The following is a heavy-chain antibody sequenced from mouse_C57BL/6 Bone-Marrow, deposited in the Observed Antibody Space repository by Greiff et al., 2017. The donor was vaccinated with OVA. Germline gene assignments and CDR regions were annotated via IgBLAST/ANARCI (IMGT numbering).Heavy chain of an antibody. CDR2: ISDGGSYT. Sequence: EVHLVESGGGLVKPGGSLKLSCAASGFTFSSYAMSWVRQTPEKRLEWVATISDGGSYTYYPDNVKGRFTISRDNAKNNLYLQMSHLKSEDTAMYYCARDKSTMITPWFAYWGQGTLVTVSA. J-gene: IGHJ3*01. V-gene: IGHV5-4*01. CDR3: ARDKSTMITPWFAY. D-gene: IGHD2-4*01. CDR1: GFTFSSYA.